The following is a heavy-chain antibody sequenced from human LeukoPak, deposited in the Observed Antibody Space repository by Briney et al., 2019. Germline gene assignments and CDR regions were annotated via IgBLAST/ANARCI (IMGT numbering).Heavy chain of an antibody. V-gene: IGHV3-7*01. CDR2: IKQDGSEK. D-gene: IGHD3-22*01. CDR3: AKDGGGYHFDY. J-gene: IGHJ4*02. Sequence: GGSLRLSCAASGFTFSSYWMSWVRQAPGKGLEWVANIKQDGSEKYYVDSVKGRFTISRDNAKNSLYLQMNSLRAEDTAVYYCAKDGGGYHFDYWGQGTLVTVSS. CDR1: GFTFSSYW.